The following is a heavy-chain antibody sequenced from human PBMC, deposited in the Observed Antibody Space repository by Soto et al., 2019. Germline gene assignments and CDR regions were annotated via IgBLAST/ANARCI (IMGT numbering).Heavy chain of an antibody. V-gene: IGHV3-21*01. CDR3: ARDTPGHTAPDLPHWFDP. Sequence: GGSLILSCAASGFIFENFGMSWVRQAPGKGLEWISSISGSGFKKYYADSVKGRFTISRDNAKNSLYLQMNSLRAEDTAVYYCARDTPGHTAPDLPHWFDPWGQGTLVTGSP. CDR2: ISGSGFKK. CDR1: GFIFENFG. D-gene: IGHD5-18*01. J-gene: IGHJ5*02.